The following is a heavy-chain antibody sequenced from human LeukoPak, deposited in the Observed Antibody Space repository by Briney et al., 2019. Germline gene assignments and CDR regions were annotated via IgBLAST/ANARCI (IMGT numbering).Heavy chain of an antibody. V-gene: IGHV7-4-1*02. CDR2: INTNTGNP. CDR3: ATLPLDCGHLMSCNVDY. J-gene: IGHJ4*02. Sequence: ASVKVSCKASGYTFTRYAMNWVRQAPGQRLEWMGWINTNTGNPRYAQRFTGRFVFSLDTSVSTAYLQISSLKTEDTAVYYCATLPLDCGHLMSCNVDYWGQGTLVTVSS. D-gene: IGHD2-21*01. CDR1: GYTFTRYA.